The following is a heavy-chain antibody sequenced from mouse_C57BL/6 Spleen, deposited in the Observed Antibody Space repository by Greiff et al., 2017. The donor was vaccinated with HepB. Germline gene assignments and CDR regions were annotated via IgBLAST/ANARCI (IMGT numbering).Heavy chain of an antibody. J-gene: IGHJ2*01. CDR2: INPGSGGT. CDR3: ARSGRYYFDY. V-gene: IGHV1-54*01. D-gene: IGHD3-1*01. CDR1: GYAFTNYL. Sequence: VQRVESGAELVRPGTSVKVSCKASGYAFTNYLIEWVKQRPGQGLEWIGVINPGSGGTHYNDKFKGKATLTADKSSSTSYMHRSSLTSEDSAVYFCARSGRYYFDYWGQGTTLTVSS.